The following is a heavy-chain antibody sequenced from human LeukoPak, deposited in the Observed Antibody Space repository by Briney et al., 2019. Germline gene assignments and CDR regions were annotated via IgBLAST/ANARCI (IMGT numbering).Heavy chain of an antibody. CDR3: AFGRRYCSGGSCFVAFDI. D-gene: IGHD2-15*01. V-gene: IGHV1-2*04. CDR1: GYTFTVYY. Sequence: ASVKVSFTASGYTFTVYYMHWVRQAPGQGLEWMGWINPNSGGTNYAQKFQGWVTMTRDTSISTAYMELSRLRSDDTAVYYCAFGRRYCSGGSCFVAFDIWGQGTMVTVSS. CDR2: INPNSGGT. J-gene: IGHJ3*02.